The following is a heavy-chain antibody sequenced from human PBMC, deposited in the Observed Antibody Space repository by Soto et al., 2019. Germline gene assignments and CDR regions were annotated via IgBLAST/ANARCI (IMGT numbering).Heavy chain of an antibody. Sequence: QVQLVQSVAEVKKPGSSVKVSCKASGDSFSSYAISWVRQAPGHGLEWMGRIIPIFGTANYAQRVQGRVTITADESTSTVNMELSSLRSEXTAVYYCATGXNYYESRALAFWGQGTLVTVSS. CDR3: ATGXNYYESRALAF. CDR1: GDSFSSYA. V-gene: IGHV1-69*01. J-gene: IGHJ4*02. CDR2: IIPIFGTA. D-gene: IGHD3-22*01.